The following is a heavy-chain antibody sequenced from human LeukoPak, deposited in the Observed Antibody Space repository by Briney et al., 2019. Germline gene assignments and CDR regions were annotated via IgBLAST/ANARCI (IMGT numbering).Heavy chain of an antibody. CDR2: VRYDQSAT. CDR3: VKDQGECPGSRCYLRFLEY. Sequence: GGSLRLSCAASGFNFSIYGMHWVRQAPGKGLEWVTFVRYDQSATVYADSVQGRFAISRDNSKNTVYLQMNSLRVEDTALYFCVKDQGECPGSRCYLRFLEYWGQGTLVLVSS. CDR1: GFNFSIYG. V-gene: IGHV3-30*02. D-gene: IGHD3-3*01. J-gene: IGHJ4*02.